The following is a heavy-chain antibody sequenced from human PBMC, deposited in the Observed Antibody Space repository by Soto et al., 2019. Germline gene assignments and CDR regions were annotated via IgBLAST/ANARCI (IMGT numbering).Heavy chain of an antibody. J-gene: IGHJ3*02. V-gene: IGHV1-3*01. CDR3: ARYRERGVITIFGVGYHDAFDI. D-gene: IGHD3-3*01. Sequence: ASVKVSCKASGYTFTSYAMHWVRQAPGQRLEWMGWINAGNGNTKYSQKFQGRVTITRDTSASTAYMELSSLRSEDTAVYYCARYRERGVITIFGVGYHDAFDIWGQGTMVTVSS. CDR2: INAGNGNT. CDR1: GYTFTSYA.